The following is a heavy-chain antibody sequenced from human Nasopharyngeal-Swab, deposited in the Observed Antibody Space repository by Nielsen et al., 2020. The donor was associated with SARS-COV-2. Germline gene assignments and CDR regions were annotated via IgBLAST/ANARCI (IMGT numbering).Heavy chain of an antibody. J-gene: IGHJ4*02. Sequence: WIRQPPGKGLEWVSAMSASGGSTYDADSVKGRFTISRDYPKTTLYLQMNSLRAEDTAVYYCAKALTPYVWGSYRYMDDWGQGTLVTVSS. CDR3: AKALTPYVWGSYRYMDD. CDR2: MSASGGST. D-gene: IGHD3-16*02. V-gene: IGHV3-23*01.